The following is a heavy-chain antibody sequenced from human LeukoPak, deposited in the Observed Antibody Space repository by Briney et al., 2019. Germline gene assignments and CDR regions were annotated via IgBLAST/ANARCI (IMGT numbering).Heavy chain of an antibody. CDR2: INHSGST. CDR3: ARHEYSGYDSHFDY. Sequence: SETLSLTCAVYGGSFSGYYWSWIRQPPGKGLEWIGEINHSGSTNYNPSLKRRGTISVDTSKNQFSLKLSSVTAADTAVYYCARHEYSGYDSHFDYWGQGTLVTVSS. J-gene: IGHJ4*02. V-gene: IGHV4-34*01. D-gene: IGHD5-12*01. CDR1: GGSFSGYY.